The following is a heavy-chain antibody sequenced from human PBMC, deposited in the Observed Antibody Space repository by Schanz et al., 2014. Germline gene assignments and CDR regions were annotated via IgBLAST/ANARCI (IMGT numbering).Heavy chain of an antibody. D-gene: IGHD3-16*01. CDR1: GFTLSNYA. J-gene: IGHJ4*02. CDR2: LSANGDST. CDR3: ARVKGGFDY. Sequence: EVQLVESGGGLVQPGGSLRLSCAAPGFTLSNYAMHWVRQTPDKGLEWVSGLSANGDSTFYSSSVKGRFTISRDISKNTLYLQMNSLRAEDTAVYYCARVKGGFDYGGQGTLLTVSS. V-gene: IGHV3-64*01.